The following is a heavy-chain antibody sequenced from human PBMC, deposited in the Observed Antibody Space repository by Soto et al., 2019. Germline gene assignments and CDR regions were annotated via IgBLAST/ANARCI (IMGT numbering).Heavy chain of an antibody. CDR3: AKDSPTMYYYGSGGSGGYGMDV. J-gene: IGHJ6*02. V-gene: IGHV3-30*18. CDR2: ISYDGSNK. Sequence: VQLVESGGGVVQPGRSLRLSCAASGFTFSSYGMHWVRQAPGKGLEWVAVISYDGSNKYYADSVKGRFTISRDNSKNTLYLQMNSLRAEDTAVYYCAKDSPTMYYYGSGGSGGYGMDVWGQGTTVTVSS. D-gene: IGHD3-10*01. CDR1: GFTFSSYG.